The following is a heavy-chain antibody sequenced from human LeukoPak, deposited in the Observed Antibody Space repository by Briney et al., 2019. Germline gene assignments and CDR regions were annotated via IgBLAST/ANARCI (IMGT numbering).Heavy chain of an antibody. CDR2: IYYSGST. CDR3: ARGGQLVSENRYYYGMDV. V-gene: IGHV4-59*12. CDR1: GGSISSYY. J-gene: IGHJ6*02. Sequence: PSETLSLTCTVSGGSISSYYWSWIRQPPGKGLEWIGYIYYSGSTNYNPSLKSRVTISVDTSENQFSLKLSSVTAADTAVYYCARGGQLVSENRYYYGMDVWGQGTTVTVSS. D-gene: IGHD6-13*01.